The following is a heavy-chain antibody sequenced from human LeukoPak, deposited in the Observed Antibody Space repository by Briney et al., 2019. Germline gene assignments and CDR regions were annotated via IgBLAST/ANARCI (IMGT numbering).Heavy chain of an antibody. D-gene: IGHD3-22*01. Sequence: ASVKVSCKXSGYTFTGYYMHWVRQAPGQGLEWMGWINPNSGGTNYAQKFQGRVTMTRDTSISTAYMELSRLRSDDTAVYYCARDGYYYDSSGCYAEWGQGTLVTVSS. V-gene: IGHV1-2*02. J-gene: IGHJ4*02. CDR1: GYTFTGYY. CDR2: INPNSGGT. CDR3: ARDGYYYDSSGCYAE.